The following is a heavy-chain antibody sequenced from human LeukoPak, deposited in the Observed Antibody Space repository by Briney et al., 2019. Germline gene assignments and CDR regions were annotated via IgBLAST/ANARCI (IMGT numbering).Heavy chain of an antibody. D-gene: IGHD3-3*01. CDR3: ARGLGSGYLLYYFDY. CDR1: GYRFTSYW. CDR2: IYPGDSDT. J-gene: IGHJ4*02. Sequence: GESLRISCKASGYRFTSYWFSWVRQMPGKGLEWMGIIYPGDSDTRYSPSFQGQVTFSADKSISTAYLQWSSLKASDTAMYYCARGLGSGYLLYYFDYWGQGTLVTVSS. V-gene: IGHV5-51*01.